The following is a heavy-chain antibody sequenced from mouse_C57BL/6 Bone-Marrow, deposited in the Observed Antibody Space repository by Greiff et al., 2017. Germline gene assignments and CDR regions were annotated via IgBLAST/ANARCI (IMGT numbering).Heavy chain of an antibody. CDR2: IDPSDSYT. D-gene: IGHD1-1*01. Sequence: QVQLQQPGAELVMPGASVKLSCKASGYTFTSYWMHWVKQRPGQGLEWIGEIDPSDSYTNYNQKFKGKSTLTVDKSSSTAYMQLSSLTSEDSAVYDCARRSSTTSVLDYWGQGTTLTVSS. V-gene: IGHV1-69*01. J-gene: IGHJ2*01. CDR1: GYTFTSYW. CDR3: ARRSSTTSVLDY.